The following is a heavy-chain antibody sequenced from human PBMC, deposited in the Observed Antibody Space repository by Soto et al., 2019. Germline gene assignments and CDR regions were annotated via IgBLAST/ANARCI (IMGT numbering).Heavy chain of an antibody. J-gene: IGHJ5*02. CDR1: GGSISSYY. CDR2: IYYSGST. Sequence: SETLSLTCTVSGGSISSYYWSWIRQPPGKGLEWIGYIYYSGSTNYNPSLKSRVTISVDTSKNQFSLKLSSVTAADTAVYYCARGGIAAAGKGWFDPWGQGTLVTAPQ. V-gene: IGHV4-59*01. CDR3: ARGGIAAAGKGWFDP. D-gene: IGHD6-13*01.